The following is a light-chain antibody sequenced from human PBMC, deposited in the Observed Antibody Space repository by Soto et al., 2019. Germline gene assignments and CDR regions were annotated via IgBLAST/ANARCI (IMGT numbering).Light chain of an antibody. J-gene: IGKJ5*01. CDR1: QSISTY. CDR2: DES. V-gene: IGKV1-33*01. CDR3: QQYSNIIT. Sequence: DIQRTQSPSALVASVGDRVTIPCRASQSISTYLIWYQQKAGKAPKLLIYDESNLETGVPSRFSGSGSGTDFTFPISSLKPEEIATDYCQQYSNIITVGEGTRRALK.